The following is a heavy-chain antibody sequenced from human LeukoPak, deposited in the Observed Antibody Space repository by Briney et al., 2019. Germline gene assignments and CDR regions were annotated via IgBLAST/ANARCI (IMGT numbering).Heavy chain of an antibody. V-gene: IGHV3-21*04. CDR3: AKTDDYGDSSFDY. Sequence: GSLRLSCAASGFTFSSYSMNWVRQAPGKGLEWVSSISSSSSYIYYADSVKGRFTISRDNAKNSLYLQMNSLRAEDTAVYYCAKTDDYGDSSFDYWGQGTLVTVSS. CDR1: GFTFSSYS. D-gene: IGHD4-17*01. J-gene: IGHJ4*02. CDR2: ISSSSSYI.